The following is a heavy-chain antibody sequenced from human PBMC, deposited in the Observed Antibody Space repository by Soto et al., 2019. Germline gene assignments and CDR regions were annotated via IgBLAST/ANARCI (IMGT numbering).Heavy chain of an antibody. CDR1: GGTFNSYV. CDR2: IIPFLGRT. CDR3: AGTYFDTSGYFPSEFKY. Sequence: ASVKVSCKTSGGTFNSYVISWVRQAPGQGLEWMGGIIPFLGRTKYAQKFQGAVTITAEEDTSTAYMELTSLRSDDTAVYYCAGTYFDTSGYFPSEFKYWGQGTLVTVSS. V-gene: IGHV1-69*10. J-gene: IGHJ4*02. D-gene: IGHD3-22*01.